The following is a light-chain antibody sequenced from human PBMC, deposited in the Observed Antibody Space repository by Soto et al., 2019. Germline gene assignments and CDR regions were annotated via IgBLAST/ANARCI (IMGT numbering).Light chain of an antibody. V-gene: IGLV6-57*01. CDR2: EDN. CDR3: QSYDSSNQGV. Sequence: NFMLTQPHSVSESPGKTVTISCTRSSGSIASNDVQWYQQRPGSSPTTVIYEDNQRPSGVPDRFSGSIDSSSNSASLTISGLKTEDEADYYFQSYDSSNQGVFGGGTQLTVL. CDR1: SGSIASND. J-gene: IGLJ3*02.